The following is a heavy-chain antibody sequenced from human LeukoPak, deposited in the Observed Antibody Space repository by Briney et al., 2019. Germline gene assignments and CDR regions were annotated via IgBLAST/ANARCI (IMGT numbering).Heavy chain of an antibody. V-gene: IGHV4-59*01. CDR2: IYYRGST. D-gene: IGHD1-26*01. CDR1: GGSISSYY. J-gene: IGHJ4*02. CDR3: ARVVRGATGSDY. Sequence: KPSETLSLTCTVSGGSISSYYWSWIRQPPGKGVEWIGYIYYRGSTNYNPSLKSRVTLPVDTSKNQFSLKLSSVTAADTAVYYCARVVRGATGSDYWGQGTLVTLSS.